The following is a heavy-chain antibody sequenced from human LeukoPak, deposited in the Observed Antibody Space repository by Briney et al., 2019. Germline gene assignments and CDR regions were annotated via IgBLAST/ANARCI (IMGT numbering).Heavy chain of an antibody. CDR1: GFTVSSNY. CDR2: IYSGGST. CDR3: ARDLTGDAYFDY. D-gene: IGHD7-27*01. Sequence: GSLRLSCEVSGFTVSSNYMTWVRQAPGKGLEWVSIIYSGGSTYYADSVKGRFAISRDNSKNTLYLQMNSLRAEDTAVFYCARDLTGDAYFDYWGQGTLVTVSS. V-gene: IGHV3-66*01. J-gene: IGHJ4*02.